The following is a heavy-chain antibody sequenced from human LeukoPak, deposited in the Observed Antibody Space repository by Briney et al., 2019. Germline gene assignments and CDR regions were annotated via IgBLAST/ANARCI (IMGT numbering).Heavy chain of an antibody. D-gene: IGHD4-23*01. CDR3: ARDSGIPTYCGNSRFYVY. J-gene: IGHJ4*02. V-gene: IGHV1-69*13. CDR2: IIPIFGTA. CDR1: GGTFSSYA. Sequence: GASVKVSCKASGGTFSSYAISWVRQAPGQGLEWMGGIIPIFGTANYAQKFQGRVTITADESTSTAYMELSSLRSEDTAVYYCARDSGIPTYCGNSRFYVYWGQGTLVTVSS.